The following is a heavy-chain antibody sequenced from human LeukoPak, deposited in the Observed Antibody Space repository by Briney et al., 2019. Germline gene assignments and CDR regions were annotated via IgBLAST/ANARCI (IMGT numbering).Heavy chain of an antibody. CDR2: TYYRSKWYN. D-gene: IGHD5-12*01. J-gene: IGHJ5*01. Sequence: SQTLSLTCAIYGDSVSSNSVTWNWIRQSPSRGLEWLGKTYYRSKWYNDYAVSVKSRVTINPDTSKNQFSLQLNSVTPEDTAVYYCARGKSGYDSWGQGTLVTVSS. CDR1: GDSVSSNSVT. V-gene: IGHV6-1*01. CDR3: ARGKSGYDS.